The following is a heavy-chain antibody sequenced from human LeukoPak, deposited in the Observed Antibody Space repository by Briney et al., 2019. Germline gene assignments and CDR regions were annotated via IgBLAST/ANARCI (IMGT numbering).Heavy chain of an antibody. CDR1: GYTXTGYY. D-gene: IGHD6-19*01. V-gene: IGHV1-2*02. CDR3: ARERGVAVAGEGVDP. Sequence: ASVKVSCKASGYTXTGYYMHWVRQAPGQGLEWMGWINPNSGGTNYAQKFQGRVTLTRDTSTSTVYMELSSLRSEDTAVYYCARERGVAVAGEGVDPWGQGTLVTVSS. J-gene: IGHJ5*02. CDR2: INPNSGGT.